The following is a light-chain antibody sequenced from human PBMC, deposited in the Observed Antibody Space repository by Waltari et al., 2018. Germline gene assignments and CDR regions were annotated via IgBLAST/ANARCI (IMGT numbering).Light chain of an antibody. J-gene: IGLJ2*01. Sequence: QSALTQPASVSGSPGQAIIIYCTGTGSDVGGYDYVSCYQQYPGKAPRLIIYDVYNRPSGVSNRFSGSKSDNTASLTISGLQAEDESVYYCSSYTSSGVVFGGGTKLTVL. CDR1: GSDVGGYDY. CDR2: DVY. CDR3: SSYTSSGVV. V-gene: IGLV2-14*01.